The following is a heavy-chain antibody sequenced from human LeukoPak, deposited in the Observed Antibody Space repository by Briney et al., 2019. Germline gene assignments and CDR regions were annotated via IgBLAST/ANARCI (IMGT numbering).Heavy chain of an antibody. Sequence: SETLSLTCAVYGGSFSGYYWSWIRQPPGKGLEWIGYIYYSGSTNYNPSLKSRVTISVDTSKNQFSLKLSSVTAADTAVYYCARCTTPDDDAFDIWGQGTMVTVSS. CDR2: IYYSGST. D-gene: IGHD1-1*01. CDR3: ARCTTPDDDAFDI. J-gene: IGHJ3*02. V-gene: IGHV4-59*01. CDR1: GGSFSGYY.